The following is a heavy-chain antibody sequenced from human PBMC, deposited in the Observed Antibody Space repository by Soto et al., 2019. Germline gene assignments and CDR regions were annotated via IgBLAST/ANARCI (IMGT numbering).Heavy chain of an antibody. CDR3: ARRIAAAGSSWFDP. Sequence: SETLSLTCTVSGGSISSSSYYWGWIRQPPGKGLEWIGSIYYSGSTYYNPSLKSRVTISVDTSKNQFSLKLSSVTAADTAVYYCARRIAAAGSSWFDPWGQGTLVTVSS. D-gene: IGHD6-13*01. CDR2: IYYSGST. J-gene: IGHJ5*02. V-gene: IGHV4-39*01. CDR1: GGSISSSSYY.